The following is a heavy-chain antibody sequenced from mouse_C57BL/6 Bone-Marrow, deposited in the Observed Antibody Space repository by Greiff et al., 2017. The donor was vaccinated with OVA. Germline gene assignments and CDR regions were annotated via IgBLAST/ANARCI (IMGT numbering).Heavy chain of an antibody. CDR1: GYTFTDYE. CDR2: IDPETGGT. D-gene: IGHD2-4*01. V-gene: IGHV1-15*01. CDR3: TLWDYDELDY. Sequence: VQLQQSGAELVRPGASVTLSCKASGYTFTDYEMHWVKQTPVHGLEWIGAIDPETGGTAYNQKFTGKAILTADKSSSTAYMELRSLTSEDSAVYYCTLWDYDELDYWGQGTTLKVSS. J-gene: IGHJ2*01.